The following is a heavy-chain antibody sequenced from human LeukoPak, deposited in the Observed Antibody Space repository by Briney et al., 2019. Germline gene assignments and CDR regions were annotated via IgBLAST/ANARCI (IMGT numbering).Heavy chain of an antibody. CDR1: GFTFSDYF. V-gene: IGHV3-11*04. Sequence: GGSLRLSCVASGFTFSDYFMSWIRQAPGKGLEWLSFINSAGDNIYYADSVKGRFTISRDNAKKTLYLEMNSLRMEDTAIYYCATSRVFDYWGQGTLVTVSS. CDR3: ATSRVFDY. CDR2: INSAGDNI. J-gene: IGHJ4*02.